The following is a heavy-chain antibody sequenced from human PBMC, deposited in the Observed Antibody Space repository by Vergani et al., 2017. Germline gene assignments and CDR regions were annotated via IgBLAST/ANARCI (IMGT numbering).Heavy chain of an antibody. V-gene: IGHV3-48*03. J-gene: IGHJ3*02. Sequence: EVQLVESGGGLVQPGGSLRLSCAASGFTFSSYEMNWVRQAPGKGLEWVSYISSSGSTIYYADSVKGRFTISRDNAKNSLYLQMNSLRAEDTAVYYCTGTTGTTDAFDIWGQGTMVTVSS. D-gene: IGHD1-7*01. CDR2: ISSSGSTI. CDR3: TGTTGTTDAFDI. CDR1: GFTFSSYE.